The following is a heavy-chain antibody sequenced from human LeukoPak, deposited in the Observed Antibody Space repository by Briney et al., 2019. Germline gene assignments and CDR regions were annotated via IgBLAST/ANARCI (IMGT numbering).Heavy chain of an antibody. V-gene: IGHV3-53*01. J-gene: IGHJ4*02. CDR2: IYAGGST. CDR1: GFTVSSNY. CDR3: ARGRSIVAEFDY. Sequence: GGSLRLSCAASGFTVSSNYMSWVRQAPGKGLEWVAGIYAGGSTYYADYVKRRFTISRDNSKNTVYVQMNSLRAEHTAVYYWARGRSIVAEFDYWDQGTLVTVSS. D-gene: IGHD5-12*01.